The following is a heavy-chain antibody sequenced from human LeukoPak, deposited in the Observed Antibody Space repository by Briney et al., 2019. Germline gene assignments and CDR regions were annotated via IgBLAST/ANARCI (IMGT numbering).Heavy chain of an antibody. Sequence: ASVKVSCKASGYTFTSYGISWMRQAPGQGLEWMGWISAYNGNTNYAQKLQGRVTMTTDTSTSTAYMELRSLRSDDTAVYYCARDYCSGGSCYFDYWGQGTLVTVSS. J-gene: IGHJ4*02. CDR3: ARDYCSGGSCYFDY. CDR2: ISAYNGNT. CDR1: GYTFTSYG. D-gene: IGHD2-15*01. V-gene: IGHV1-18*01.